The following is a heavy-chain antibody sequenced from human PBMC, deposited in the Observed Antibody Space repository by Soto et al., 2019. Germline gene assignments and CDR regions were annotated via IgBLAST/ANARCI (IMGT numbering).Heavy chain of an antibody. J-gene: IGHJ5*02. Sequence: IRQPPGKGLEWIGSIYYSGSTYYNPSLKSRVTISVDTSKNQFSLKLSSVTAADTAVYYCARLDYGGNWFDPWGQGTLVTVSS. CDR3: ARLDYGGNWFDP. D-gene: IGHD4-17*01. V-gene: IGHV4-39*01. CDR2: IYYSGST.